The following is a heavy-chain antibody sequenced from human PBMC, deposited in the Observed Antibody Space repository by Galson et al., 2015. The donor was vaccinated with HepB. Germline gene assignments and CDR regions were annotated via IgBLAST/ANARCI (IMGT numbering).Heavy chain of an antibody. Sequence: SLRLSCAASGFTFSSYGMHWVRQAPGKGLEWVAVIWYDGSNKYYADSVKGRFTISRDNSKNTLYLQMNSLRAEDTAVYYCARDQLERYYYYGMDVWGQGTTVTVSS. D-gene: IGHD3-10*01. V-gene: IGHV3-33*08. CDR2: IWYDGSNK. CDR1: GFTFSSYG. CDR3: ARDQLERYYYYGMDV. J-gene: IGHJ6*02.